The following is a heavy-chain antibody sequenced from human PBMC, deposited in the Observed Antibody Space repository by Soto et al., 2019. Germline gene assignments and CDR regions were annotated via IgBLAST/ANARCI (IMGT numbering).Heavy chain of an antibody. CDR1: GGSISSGGYY. Sequence: SETLSLTCTVSGGSISSGGYYWIWIRQDPGKGLEWIGYIYYSGSTYYNPSLKSRVTISVDTSKNQFSLKLSSVTAADTAVYYCARDPGGLNYYYGMDVWGQGTTVTVSS. CDR3: ARDPGGLNYYYGMDV. CDR2: IYYSGST. J-gene: IGHJ6*02. D-gene: IGHD3-16*01. V-gene: IGHV4-31*03.